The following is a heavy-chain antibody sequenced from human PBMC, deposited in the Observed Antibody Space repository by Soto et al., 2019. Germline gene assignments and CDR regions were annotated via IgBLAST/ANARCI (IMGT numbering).Heavy chain of an antibody. Sequence: ASETLSLTCTVSGGSISSYYWSWIRQPPGKGLEWIGYIYYSGSTNYNPSLKSRVTISVDTSKNQFSLKLSSVTAADTAVYYCAGGITIFSAYWGQGTLVTVSS. CDR3: AGGITIFSAY. CDR2: IYYSGST. J-gene: IGHJ4*02. V-gene: IGHV4-59*01. CDR1: GGSISSYY. D-gene: IGHD3-3*01.